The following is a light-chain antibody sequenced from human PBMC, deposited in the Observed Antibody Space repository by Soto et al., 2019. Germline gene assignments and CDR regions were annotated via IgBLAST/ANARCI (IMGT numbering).Light chain of an antibody. Sequence: QSVLTQPPSVSGAPGQRITISCTGTRSNIGAGSGVHWYQQLPGTAPKLLISGDGNRPSGVPDRFSGSKSGTSASLAVTGLQAEDEADYYCQSYDTILNEVVFGGGTKLTVL. J-gene: IGLJ2*01. CDR3: QSYDTILNEVV. V-gene: IGLV1-40*01. CDR1: RSNIGAGSG. CDR2: GDG.